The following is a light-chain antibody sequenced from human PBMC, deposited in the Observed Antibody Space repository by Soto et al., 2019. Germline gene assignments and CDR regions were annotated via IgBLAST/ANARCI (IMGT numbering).Light chain of an antibody. Sequence: QSVLTQNASVSGSPGQSITISCTGTSSDIGAYNYVSWYQQHPGKAPKLMIYDVSSRPSGLSNRFSGSKSGNTASLTISGLQAEDEADYYCSSYTTTSPVIFGGGTKLTVL. J-gene: IGLJ2*01. CDR1: SSDIGAYNY. CDR2: DVS. V-gene: IGLV2-14*03. CDR3: SSYTTTSPVI.